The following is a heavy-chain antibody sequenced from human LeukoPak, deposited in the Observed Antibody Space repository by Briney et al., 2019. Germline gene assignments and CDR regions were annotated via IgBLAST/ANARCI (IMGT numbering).Heavy chain of an antibody. Sequence: GGSLRLSCAASGITFTNYWMHWVRQAPGKGLEWVSFIGSSSIYKYYADSVKGRFTISRDNAKNSLYLQMNSLRAEDTGVYYCAREFSGFDYWGRGTAVTVSS. V-gene: IGHV3-21*01. D-gene: IGHD2/OR15-2a*01. J-gene: IGHJ4*02. CDR3: AREFSGFDY. CDR2: IGSSSIYK. CDR1: GITFTNYW.